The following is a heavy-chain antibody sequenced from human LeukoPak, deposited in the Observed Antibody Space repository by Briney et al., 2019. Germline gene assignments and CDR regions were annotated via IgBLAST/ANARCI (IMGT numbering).Heavy chain of an antibody. J-gene: IGHJ4*02. CDR1: GFTFSSHG. Sequence: GGSLRLSCGASGFTFSSHGMHWVRQAPVKGLEWVAVISYDGSNYYYADSVKGRFTISRDNSKNTLYLQMNSLRAEDTAVYYCARAVPSRQAIDYWGQGTLVTVSS. CDR3: ARAVPSRQAIDY. V-gene: IGHV3-30*03. CDR2: ISYDGSNY.